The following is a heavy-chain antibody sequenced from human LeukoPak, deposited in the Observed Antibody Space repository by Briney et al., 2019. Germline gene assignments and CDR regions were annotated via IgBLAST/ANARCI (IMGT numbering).Heavy chain of an antibody. CDR1: GGTFSSYA. D-gene: IGHD3-22*01. V-gene: IGHV1-69*05. J-gene: IGHJ4*02. CDR2: IIPIFGTA. Sequence: GASVKVSCKASGGTFSSYAISWVRQAPGQGLEWMGGIIPIFGTANYAQKFQGRVTITMDESTSTAYMELSSLRSEDTAVYYCARGGGSSGYYYVYYFDYWGQGTLVTVSS. CDR3: ARGGGSSGYYYVYYFDY.